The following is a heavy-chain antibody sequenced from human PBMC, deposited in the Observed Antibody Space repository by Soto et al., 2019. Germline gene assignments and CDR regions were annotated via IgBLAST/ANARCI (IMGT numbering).Heavy chain of an antibody. CDR3: AKDLATMVRGVIQYYFDY. Sequence: EVQLLESGGGLVQPGGSLRLSYAASGFTFSSYAMSWVRQAPGKGLEWVSAISGSGGSTYYADSVKGRFTISRDNSKNTLYLQMNSLRAEDTAVYYCAKDLATMVRGVIQYYFDYWGQGTLVTVSS. CDR1: GFTFSSYA. CDR2: ISGSGGST. J-gene: IGHJ4*02. D-gene: IGHD3-10*01. V-gene: IGHV3-23*01.